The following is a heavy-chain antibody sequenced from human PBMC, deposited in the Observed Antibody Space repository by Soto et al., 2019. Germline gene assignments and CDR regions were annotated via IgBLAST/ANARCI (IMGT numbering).Heavy chain of an antibody. D-gene: IGHD1-26*01. V-gene: IGHV1-18*01. Sequence: QVQLVQSGAEVKKPGASVKVSCKASGYTFTSYGISWVRQAPGQGLEWMGRISAYNGNTNYAQKLQGRVTMTPDTSTSTAYMELRSISSDGTAVYYCARVVGALGHWFDPWGQGSLVTVSS. CDR2: ISAYNGNT. CDR3: ARVVGALGHWFDP. CDR1: GYTFTSYG. J-gene: IGHJ5*02.